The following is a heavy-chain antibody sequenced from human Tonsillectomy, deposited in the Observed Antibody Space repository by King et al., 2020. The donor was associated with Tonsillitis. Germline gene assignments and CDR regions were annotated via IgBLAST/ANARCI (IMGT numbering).Heavy chain of an antibody. CDR2: ISSCGDYI. CDR3: ASGGNSVFDY. V-gene: IGHV3-23*04. CDR1: GFTFSSSA. J-gene: IGHJ4*02. D-gene: IGHD4-23*01. Sequence: VQLVESGGGLVQPGGSLRLSCAASGFTFSSSAVSWVRQAPGMGLEWVSTISSCGDYIYYADSVKGRVTTSRDNSKNTVYVQMNSLRADDTAVYYCASGGNSVFDYGRQGTRVPLSS.